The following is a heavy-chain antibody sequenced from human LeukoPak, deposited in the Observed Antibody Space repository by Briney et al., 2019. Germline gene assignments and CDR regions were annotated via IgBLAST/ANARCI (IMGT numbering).Heavy chain of an antibody. CDR2: ISYDGSNK. CDR3: ARDGNRYSYGSFDC. D-gene: IGHD5-18*01. CDR1: GFTFSSYA. Sequence: GGSLRLSCAASGFTFSSYAMHWVRQAPGKGLEWVAVISYDGSNKYYADSVKGRFTISRDNSKNTLYLQMNSLRAEDTAVYYCARDGNRYSYGSFDCWGQGTLVTVSS. J-gene: IGHJ4*02. V-gene: IGHV3-30*04.